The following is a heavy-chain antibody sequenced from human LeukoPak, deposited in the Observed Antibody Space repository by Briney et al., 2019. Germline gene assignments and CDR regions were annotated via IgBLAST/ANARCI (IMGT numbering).Heavy chain of an antibody. J-gene: IGHJ3*02. D-gene: IGHD1-14*01. CDR1: GGSISSYY. CDR2: IYYSGST. V-gene: IGHV4-59*13. CDR3: AREISEPAFHQNAFDI. Sequence: SETLSLTCTVSGGSISSYYWSWVRQPPGKGLEWIGYIYYSGSTNYNPSLKSRVTISVDTSKNQFSLKLSSVTAADTAVYYCAREISEPAFHQNAFDIWGQGTMVTVSS.